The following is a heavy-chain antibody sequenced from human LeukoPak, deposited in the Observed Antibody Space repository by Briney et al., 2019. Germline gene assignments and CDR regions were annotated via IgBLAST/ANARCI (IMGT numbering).Heavy chain of an antibody. D-gene: IGHD2-15*01. CDR2: IRYDGSNK. Sequence: GGSLRLSCAASVFSFSSYAMHWVRQAPGKGLEWVSFIRYDGSNKFYADSVKGRFTISRDTSKNTLYLQMNSLRTEDSAMYYCAKAGYSATAGCPDYYYMDVWGRGTTVTVSS. CDR3: AKAGYSATAGCPDYYYMDV. CDR1: VFSFSSYA. V-gene: IGHV3-30*02. J-gene: IGHJ6*03.